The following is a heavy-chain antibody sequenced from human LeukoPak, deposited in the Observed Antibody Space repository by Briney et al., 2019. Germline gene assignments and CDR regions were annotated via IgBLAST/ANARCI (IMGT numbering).Heavy chain of an antibody. D-gene: IGHD3-10*01. CDR3: ARTEYYFDY. J-gene: IGHJ4*02. Sequence: PSETLSLTCTVSGGSVSSGSYYWSWIRQPPGKGLEWIGYISYSGGTNYNPSLKSRVTISVDTSKNQFSLKLSSVTGADTAVYYCARTEYYFDYWGQGTLVTVSS. CDR1: GGSVSSGSYY. V-gene: IGHV4-61*01. CDR2: ISYSGGT.